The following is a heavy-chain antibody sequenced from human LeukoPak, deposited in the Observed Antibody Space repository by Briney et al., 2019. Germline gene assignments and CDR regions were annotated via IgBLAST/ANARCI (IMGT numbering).Heavy chain of an antibody. CDR2: IYYSGST. CDR3: ARVLSIVATVERWFDH. D-gene: IGHD5-12*01. V-gene: IGHV4-61*01. Sequence: KPSETLSLTCTVSGGSVSSGSYSWSWIRQPPGKGLEWIGYIYYSGSTNYNPSLKSRVTISVDTSKNQFSLKLGSVTAADTAVYYCARVLSIVATVERWFDHWGQGTLVTVSS. J-gene: IGHJ5*02. CDR1: GGSVSSGSYS.